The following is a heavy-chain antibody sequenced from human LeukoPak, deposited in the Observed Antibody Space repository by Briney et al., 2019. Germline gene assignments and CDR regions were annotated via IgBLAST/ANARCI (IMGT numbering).Heavy chain of an antibody. CDR1: GFTFSSYA. J-gene: IGHJ4*02. CDR2: ISGSGGST. Sequence: PGGSLRLSCAASGFTFSSYAMSWVRQAPGKGLEWVSVISGSGGSTYYADSVKGRFTISRDNSKNTLYLQMNSLRAEDTAVYYCAANPVAPYDYWGQGTLVTVSS. CDR3: AANPVAPYDY. D-gene: IGHD4-23*01. V-gene: IGHV3-23*01.